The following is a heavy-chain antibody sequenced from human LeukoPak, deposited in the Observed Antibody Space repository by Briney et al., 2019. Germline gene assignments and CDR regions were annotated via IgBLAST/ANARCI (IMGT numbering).Heavy chain of an antibody. CDR3: ASYRYYAWFDP. CDR2: MYYTGTT. V-gene: IGHV4-39*01. CDR1: GDSISSSTYF. Sequence: PSETLSLTCSVSGDSISSSTYFWARIRQPPGKGLEWIGSMYYTGTTYYSPSLKSRVTMSIDTSKNQWSLKLSSVTAADTGIYYCASYRYYAWFDPWGQGTLVTVSS. D-gene: IGHD3-3*01. J-gene: IGHJ5*02.